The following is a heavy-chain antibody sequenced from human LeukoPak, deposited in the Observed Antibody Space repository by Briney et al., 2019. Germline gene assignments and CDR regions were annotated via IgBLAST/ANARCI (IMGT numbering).Heavy chain of an antibody. J-gene: IGHJ6*02. CDR1: GYTFTSYD. CDR3: ARGRRTYGSGSYYYYYYYGMDV. Sequence: GASVKVSCKASGYTFTSYDINWVRQATGQGLEWRGWMNPNSGNTGYAQKFQGRVTMTRNTSISTAYMELSSLRSEDTAVYYCARGRRTYGSGSYYYYYYYGMDVWGHGTTVTVSS. V-gene: IGHV1-8*01. D-gene: IGHD3-10*01. CDR2: MNPNSGNT.